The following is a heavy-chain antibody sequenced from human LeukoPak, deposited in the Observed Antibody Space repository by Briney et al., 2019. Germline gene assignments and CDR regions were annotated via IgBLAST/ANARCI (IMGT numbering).Heavy chain of an antibody. CDR2: TSGSI. CDR3: ARVLAIFGLDTTDFYMDV. J-gene: IGHJ6*03. CDR1: GASISSHY. V-gene: IGHV4-59*11. Sequence: ETLSLTCAVSGASISSHYWSWIRQPPGEGLEWIGYTSGSISDNPSLKSRVAVSVDPSQSQVSLSLTSVTAADTAVYYCARVLAIFGLDTTDFYMDVWGKGTTVTVSS. D-gene: IGHD3/OR15-3a*01.